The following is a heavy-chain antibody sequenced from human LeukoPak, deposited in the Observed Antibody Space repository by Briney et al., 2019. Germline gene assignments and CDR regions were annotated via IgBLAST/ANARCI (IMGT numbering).Heavy chain of an antibody. J-gene: IGHJ6*02. Sequence: GGSLRLSCAASGFTFSSYAMSWVRQAPGKGLEWVSAISGSGGSTYYADSVKGRFTISRDNSKNTLYLQMNSLRAEDTAVYYCAKGFPGISGSYYNHYYYGMDVWGQGTTVTVSS. D-gene: IGHD1-26*01. CDR3: AKGFPGISGSYYNHYYYGMDV. CDR1: GFTFSSYA. CDR2: ISGSGGST. V-gene: IGHV3-23*01.